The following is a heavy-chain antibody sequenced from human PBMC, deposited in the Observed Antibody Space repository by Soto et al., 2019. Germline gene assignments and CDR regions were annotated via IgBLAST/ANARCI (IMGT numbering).Heavy chain of an antibody. CDR3: AKERIPLVLEYSFDM. D-gene: IGHD2-15*01. V-gene: IGHV3-23*01. CDR1: GFNFRRYA. CDR2: VTVTGGIA. J-gene: IGHJ3*02. Sequence: GGSLRLSCAASGFNFRRYAMNWVRQAPGKGLEWVSVVTVTGGIAYYADSVKGRFTISRDNSNEMLYLEMHNLTVEDTAVYYCAKERIPLVLEYSFDMWAQGTLVTVSS.